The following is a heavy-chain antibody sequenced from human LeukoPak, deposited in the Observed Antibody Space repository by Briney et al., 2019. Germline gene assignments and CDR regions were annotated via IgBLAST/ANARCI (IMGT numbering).Heavy chain of an antibody. CDR3: ARDLAAGEHFYFDL. CDR2: IWYDGNNK. V-gene: IGHV3-33*08. J-gene: IGHJ2*01. CDR1: GFTFSSYS. Sequence: GGSLRLSCAASGFTFSSYSMNWVRQAPGKGLEWVALIWYDGNNKYYVDSVKGRFTVSRDNSKNTLYLQMNSLRAEDTAVYYCARDLAAGEHFYFDLWGRGALVTVSS. D-gene: IGHD7-27*01.